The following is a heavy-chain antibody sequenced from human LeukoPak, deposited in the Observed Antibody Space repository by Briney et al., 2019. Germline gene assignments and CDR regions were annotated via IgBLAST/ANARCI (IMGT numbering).Heavy chain of an antibody. CDR3: TRAGIAAAGRIDY. J-gene: IGHJ4*02. Sequence: PGGSLRLSCTPSGFTFGDYAMSWVRQAPGEGREWVGFIRSKTYGGTTEYAASVKGRFTISRDDSKSIAYLQMNSLKTEDTAVYYCTRAGIAAAGRIDYWGQGTLVTVSS. CDR2: IRSKTYGGTT. V-gene: IGHV3-49*04. D-gene: IGHD6-13*01. CDR1: GFTFGDYA.